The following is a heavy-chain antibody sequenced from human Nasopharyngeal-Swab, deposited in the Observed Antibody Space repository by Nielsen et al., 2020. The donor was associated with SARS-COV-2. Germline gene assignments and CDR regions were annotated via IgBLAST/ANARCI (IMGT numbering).Heavy chain of an antibody. CDR1: GYTFTSYG. V-gene: IGHV1-18*01. Sequence: ASVKVSCKASGYTFTSYGISWVRQAPGQGLEWMGWISAYNGNTNYAQKLQGRVTMTTDTSTSTAYMELRSLRSDDTAVYYCARDVESDSSGYYYYYGMDVWGQRTTVTVSS. CDR2: ISAYNGNT. J-gene: IGHJ6*02. CDR3: ARDVESDSSGYYYYYGMDV. D-gene: IGHD3-22*01.